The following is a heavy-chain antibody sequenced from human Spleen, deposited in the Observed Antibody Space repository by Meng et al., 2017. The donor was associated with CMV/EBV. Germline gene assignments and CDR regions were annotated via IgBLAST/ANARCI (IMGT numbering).Heavy chain of an antibody. J-gene: IGHJ5*02. CDR1: GGSISSGDYY. Sequence: VQLQESGPGLVKPSQTLSLTCTVSGGSISSGDYYWSWIRQPPGKGLEWIGYIYYSGSTYYNPSLKSRVTISVDTSKNQFSLKLSSVTAADTAVYYCARQVAQQLVGTNWFDPWGQGTLVTVSS. D-gene: IGHD6-13*01. CDR3: ARQVAQQLVGTNWFDP. CDR2: IYYSGST. V-gene: IGHV4-30-4*08.